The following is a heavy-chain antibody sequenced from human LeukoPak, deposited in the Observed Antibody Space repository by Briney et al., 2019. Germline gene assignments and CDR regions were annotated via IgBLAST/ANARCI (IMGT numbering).Heavy chain of an antibody. CDR2: ISSTSTYI. CDR1: GFIFSRYT. V-gene: IGHV3-21*01. Sequence: PGGSLRLSCAASGFIFSRYTMNWVRQAPGKGLEWVSSISSTSTYIYYADSVKGRFTVSRDNAKKSLYLQMNSLRADDTAVYYCTRGEDEELVRDYWGQGTLVTVSS. D-gene: IGHD6-13*01. CDR3: TRGEDEELVRDY. J-gene: IGHJ4*02.